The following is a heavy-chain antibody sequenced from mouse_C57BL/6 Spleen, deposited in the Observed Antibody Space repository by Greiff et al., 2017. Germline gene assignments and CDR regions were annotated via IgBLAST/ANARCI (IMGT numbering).Heavy chain of an antibody. CDR1: GYTFTSYG. Sequence: QVQLQQSGAELARPGASVKLSCKASGYTFTSYGISWVKQRTGQGLEWIGEIYPRSGNTYYNEKFKGKATLTADKSSSTAYMALRSLTSEDSAVYFCAMGELGYYFDYWGQGTTLTVSS. D-gene: IGHD4-1*01. CDR2: IYPRSGNT. J-gene: IGHJ2*01. CDR3: AMGELGYYFDY. V-gene: IGHV1-81*01.